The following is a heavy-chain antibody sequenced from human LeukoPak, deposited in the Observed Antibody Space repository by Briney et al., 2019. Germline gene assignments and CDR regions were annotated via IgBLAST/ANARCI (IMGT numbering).Heavy chain of an antibody. CDR3: ARASSGMYYYFDY. Sequence: SETLSLTCSVSGDSINSYYWSWIRQPPGKGLEWIGYIYHSGSSNYNPSLWGRVTMSVDTSKNQFSLRLTSVTAADTAVYYCARASSGMYYYFDYWGQGTLVTVSS. J-gene: IGHJ4*02. D-gene: IGHD6-19*01. CDR2: IYHSGSS. CDR1: GDSINSYY. V-gene: IGHV4-59*01.